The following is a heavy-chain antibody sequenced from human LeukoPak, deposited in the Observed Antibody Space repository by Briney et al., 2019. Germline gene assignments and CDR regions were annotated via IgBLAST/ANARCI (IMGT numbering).Heavy chain of an antibody. D-gene: IGHD1-26*01. CDR1: GFIFSSYG. J-gene: IGHJ4*02. Sequence: GGSLRLSCAASGFIFSSYGMHSVRQAPGKGLEWVAFIRFDGSNKYYADSVKGRFTISRDNTQNSLSLQMSSLKAEDTAVYYCVREAAATLFDYWGQGTLVTVSS. CDR3: VREAAATLFDY. V-gene: IGHV3-30*02. CDR2: IRFDGSNK.